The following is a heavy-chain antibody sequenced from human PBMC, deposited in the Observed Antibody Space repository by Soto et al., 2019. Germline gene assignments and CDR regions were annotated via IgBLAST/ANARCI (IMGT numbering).Heavy chain of an antibody. CDR1: GYTFTSYA. J-gene: IGHJ3*01. CDR3: AITTVAGATKTPNHAFDV. CDR2: INAGNGNT. D-gene: IGHD6-19*01. V-gene: IGHV1-3*01. Sequence: GASVKVTCKASGYTFTSYARHWVRQAPGQRLEWMGWINAGNGNTKYSQKFQGRVTITRDTSASTAYMELSSLRSEDTAVYYCAITTVAGATKTPNHAFDVWGQGTMVTVSS.